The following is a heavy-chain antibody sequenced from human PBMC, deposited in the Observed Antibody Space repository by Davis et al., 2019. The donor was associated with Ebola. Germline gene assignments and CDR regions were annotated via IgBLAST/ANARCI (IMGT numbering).Heavy chain of an antibody. V-gene: IGHV3-7*01. Sequence: GGSLRLSCAVSGFTFSSYWMSWVRQAPGKGLEWVANIKHDESQRYYADSVKGRFYISRDNSKNSLYLQINSLRAEDTAVYYCARDLKPASAGGVPSDQFDYWGQGTLVTVSS. CDR1: GFTFSSYW. J-gene: IGHJ4*02. CDR2: IKHDESQR. D-gene: IGHD2-8*02. CDR3: ARDLKPASAGGVPSDQFDY.